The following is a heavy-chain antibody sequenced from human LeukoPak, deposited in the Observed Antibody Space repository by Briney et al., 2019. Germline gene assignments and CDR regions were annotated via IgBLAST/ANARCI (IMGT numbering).Heavy chain of an antibody. J-gene: IGHJ6*04. Sequence: ASVKVSCKASGYTFTSYGISWVRQAPGQGLEWMGWISAYNGNTNYAQRLQGRVTMTTDTSTSTAYMELRSLRSDDTAVYYCARALLRLGELSLPDVWGKGTTVTVGS. CDR1: GYTFTSYG. V-gene: IGHV1-18*01. CDR2: ISAYNGNT. CDR3: ARALLRLGELSLPDV. D-gene: IGHD3-16*02.